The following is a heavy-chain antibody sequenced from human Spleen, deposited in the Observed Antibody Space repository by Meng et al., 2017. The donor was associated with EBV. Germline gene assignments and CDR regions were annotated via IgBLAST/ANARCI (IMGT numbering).Heavy chain of an antibody. Sequence: QVQLWQSGTEVRKPGASVKISCKASGYSFSNYGISWVRQAPGQGLEWMGGLIPMVGAPHYAQKFQGRVTIIADESTSTHSMELNSLRSEDTAMYYCASESGRGFTPDYWGQGTLVTVSS. CDR1: GYSFSNYG. V-gene: IGHV1-69*13. J-gene: IGHJ4*02. CDR3: ASESGRGFTPDY. CDR2: LIPMVGAP. D-gene: IGHD3-10*01.